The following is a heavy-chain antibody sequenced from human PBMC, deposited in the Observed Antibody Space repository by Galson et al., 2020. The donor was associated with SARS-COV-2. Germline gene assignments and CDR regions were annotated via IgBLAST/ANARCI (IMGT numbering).Heavy chain of an antibody. CDR3: AREGYDFWSGYIDY. V-gene: IGHV3-48*03. D-gene: IGHD3-3*01. Sequence: GESLKISCAASGFTFSSYEMNWVRQAPGKGLEWVSYISSSGSTIYYADSVKGRFTISRDNAKNSLYLQMNSLGAEDTAVYYCAREGYDFWSGYIDYWGQGTLVTVSS. CDR2: ISSSGSTI. CDR1: GFTFSSYE. J-gene: IGHJ4*02.